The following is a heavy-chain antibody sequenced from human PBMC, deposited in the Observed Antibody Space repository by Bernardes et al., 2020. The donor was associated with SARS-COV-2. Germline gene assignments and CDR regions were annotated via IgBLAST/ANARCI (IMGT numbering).Heavy chain of an antibody. J-gene: IGHJ4*02. V-gene: IGHV3-23*01. Sequence: GGSLRLSCAASGFTFSSYAMSWVRQAPGKGLEWVSAISGSGGSTYYADSVKGRFTISRDNSKNTLYLQMNSLRAEDTAVYYCAKGLSGYDWSQPSHFDYWGQGTLVTVSS. D-gene: IGHD5-12*01. CDR2: ISGSGGST. CDR1: GFTFSSYA. CDR3: AKGLSGYDWSQPSHFDY.